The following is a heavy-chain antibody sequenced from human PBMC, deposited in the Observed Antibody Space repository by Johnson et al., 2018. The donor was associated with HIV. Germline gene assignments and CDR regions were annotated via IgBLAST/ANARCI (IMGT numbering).Heavy chain of an antibody. CDR1: GFTFSTYW. J-gene: IGHJ3*02. V-gene: IGHV3-74*02. CDR3: ARAGPYCSGGSCYLPDAFDI. D-gene: IGHD2-15*01. Sequence: VQLVESGGGLVQPGGSLRLSCAASGFTFSTYWMHWVRQGPGKGLVWVSRINSDGSSTSYADSVKGRFPISRDNAKNTLYLQVNSLRAEETALYSCARAGPYCSGGSCYLPDAFDIWGQGTMVTVSS. CDR2: INSDGSST.